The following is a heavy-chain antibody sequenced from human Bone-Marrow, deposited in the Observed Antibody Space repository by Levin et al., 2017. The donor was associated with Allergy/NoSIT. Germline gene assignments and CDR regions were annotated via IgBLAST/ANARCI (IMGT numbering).Heavy chain of an antibody. Sequence: SETLSLTCTVSGGSISSSSYYWGWIRQPPGKGLEWIGSIYYSGSTYYNPSLKSRVTISVDTSKNQFSLKLSSVTAADTAVYYCAGAGLAVLRLGELSLNWFDPWGQGTLVTVSS. CDR2: IYYSGST. J-gene: IGHJ5*02. CDR1: GGSISSSSYY. CDR3: AGAGLAVLRLGELSLNWFDP. D-gene: IGHD3-16*02. V-gene: IGHV4-39*01.